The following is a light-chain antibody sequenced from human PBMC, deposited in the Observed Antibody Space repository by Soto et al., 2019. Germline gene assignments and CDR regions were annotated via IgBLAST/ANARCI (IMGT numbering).Light chain of an antibody. CDR1: QYIGSA. V-gene: IGKV3-15*01. CDR3: QQYGDRPRT. Sequence: EVVLTQSPSTLSVSPGCRSTLSCRPSQYIGSAVAWYHQRSGQAPRLLIFDASIRVPTTPARFSGSVSGTAFTLTISSLESEDFAVYFCQQYGDRPRTFGQGTKVDIK. CDR2: DAS. J-gene: IGKJ1*01.